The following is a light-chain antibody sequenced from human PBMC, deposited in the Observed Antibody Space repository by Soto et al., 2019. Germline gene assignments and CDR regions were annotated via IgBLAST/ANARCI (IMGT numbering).Light chain of an antibody. CDR3: HQTYRTPFT. Sequence: DIQMTQSPSTLSGSVGDRVTITCRASQTISSWLAWYQQKPGKAPKLLIYKASTLKSGVPSRFSGSGSGTEFTLTISSLQPDDFATYSCHQTYRTPFTFGGGTKVEFK. V-gene: IGKV1-5*03. CDR2: KAS. CDR1: QTISSW. J-gene: IGKJ4*01.